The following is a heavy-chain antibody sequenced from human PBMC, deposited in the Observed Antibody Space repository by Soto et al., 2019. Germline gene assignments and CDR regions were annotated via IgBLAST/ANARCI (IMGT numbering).Heavy chain of an antibody. Sequence: QVQLVESGGGLVKPGGSLRLSCAASGFPFSDYYMNWVRQAPGKGLEWISYISGSDDTISYADSVNGRFTISRDNAKNSLYLQMNSLRAEDTAVYYCAREAARLYYYYGMDVWGQGTTVTVSS. CDR2: ISGSDDTI. CDR3: AREAARLYYYYGMDV. J-gene: IGHJ6*02. CDR1: GFPFSDYY. V-gene: IGHV3-11*01. D-gene: IGHD6-6*01.